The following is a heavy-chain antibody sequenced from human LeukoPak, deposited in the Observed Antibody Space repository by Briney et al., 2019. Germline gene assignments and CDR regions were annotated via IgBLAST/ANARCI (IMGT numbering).Heavy chain of an antibody. V-gene: IGHV6-1*01. CDR2: TYYRSKLYN. J-gene: IGHJ3*02. Sequence: SQTLSLTCALSGDIFSSNSAVGHWSRQSPTRGLEWLGRTYYRSKLYNDYAVSVKIRITINPDTSKNQFSLQLNSVTPEDTAVYYCARYDAFDIWGQGTMVTVSS. CDR1: GDIFSSNSAV. CDR3: ARYDAFDI.